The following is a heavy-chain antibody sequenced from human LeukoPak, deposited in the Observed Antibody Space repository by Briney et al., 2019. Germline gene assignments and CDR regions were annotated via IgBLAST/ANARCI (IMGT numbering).Heavy chain of an antibody. CDR1: GGSISSSSYY. CDR2: IYYSGST. D-gene: IGHD1-26*01. CDR3: ARRDVGSYYFDY. V-gene: IGHV4-39*01. J-gene: IGHJ4*02. Sequence: PSETLSLTCTVSGGSISSSSYYWGWIRQPPGKGLEWIGSIYYSGSTYYNPSLKSRVTISVDTSKNQFSLKLSSVTAADTAVYYCARRDVGSYYFDYRGQGTLVTVSS.